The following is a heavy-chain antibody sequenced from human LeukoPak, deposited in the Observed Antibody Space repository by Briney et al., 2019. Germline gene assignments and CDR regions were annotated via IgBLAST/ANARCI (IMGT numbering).Heavy chain of an antibody. CDR2: ITSNGDTE. D-gene: IGHD6-13*01. J-gene: IGHJ4*02. CDR3: ARVGVTAAGDF. Sequence: PGGSLRLSCAASGFTFSRNSMTWVRQSPGKGLEWVSKITSNGDTEYYADSVKGRFTISRDNAKNSLYLQINSLRAEDTAVYYCARVGVTAAGDFWGQGTLVTVSS. CDR1: GFTFSRNS. V-gene: IGHV3-48*01.